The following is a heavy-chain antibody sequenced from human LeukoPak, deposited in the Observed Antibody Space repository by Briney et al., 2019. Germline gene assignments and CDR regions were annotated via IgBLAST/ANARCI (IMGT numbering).Heavy chain of an antibody. Sequence: SETLSLTCTVSGGSISSYYWSWIRQPAGKGLEWIGRIYTSGSTSYNPSLKSRVTMSVDTSKNQFSLKLSSVTAADTAVYYCARGPGLLWFGELLLDYWGQGTLVTVSS. CDR1: GGSISSYY. V-gene: IGHV4-4*07. J-gene: IGHJ4*02. D-gene: IGHD3-10*01. CDR3: ARGPGLLWFGELLLDY. CDR2: IYTSGST.